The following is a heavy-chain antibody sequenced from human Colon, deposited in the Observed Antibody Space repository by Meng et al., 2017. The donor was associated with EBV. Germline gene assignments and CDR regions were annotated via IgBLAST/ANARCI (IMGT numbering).Heavy chain of an antibody. CDR3: ARGGGVIKGLVTWFDP. V-gene: IGHV4-34*01. Sequence: QVKLQQWGAGLVKPSGTLSLPCGVYGGSLSGYYWSWIRQTPGKGLEWIGEINHSGTINYNPSLRSRVTISVDRSNNQFSLRLSSVTAADTAVYYCARGGGVIKGLVTWFDPWGQGTLVTVSS. CDR1: GGSLSGYY. CDR2: INHSGTI. D-gene: IGHD2-8*01. J-gene: IGHJ5*02.